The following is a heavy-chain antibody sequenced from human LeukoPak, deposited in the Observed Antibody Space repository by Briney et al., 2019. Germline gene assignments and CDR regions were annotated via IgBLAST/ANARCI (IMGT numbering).Heavy chain of an antibody. Sequence: SETLSLTCTVSGGSISSSSYYWGWIRQPPGKGLEWIGSIYYSGSTYYNPSLKSRVTISVDTSKNQFSLKLSSVTAADTAVYYCARSDSGYSPWFDPWGQGTLVTVSS. CDR2: IYYSGST. CDR3: ARSDSGYSPWFDP. CDR1: GGSISSSSYY. D-gene: IGHD5-12*01. V-gene: IGHV4-39*01. J-gene: IGHJ5*02.